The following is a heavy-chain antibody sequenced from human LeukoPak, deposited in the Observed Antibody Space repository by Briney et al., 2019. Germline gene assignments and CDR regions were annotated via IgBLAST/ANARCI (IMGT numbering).Heavy chain of an antibody. CDR3: ARIDYEIGIDY. V-gene: IGHV4-39*07. Sequence: SETLSLTCTVSGGSISSSSYYWGWIRQPPGKGLEGIGSIYYSGSTYYNPSLKSRVTISVDTSKNQFSLKLSSVTAADTAVYYCARIDYEIGIDYWGQGTLVTVSS. CDR2: IYYSGST. J-gene: IGHJ4*02. D-gene: IGHD4-17*01. CDR1: GGSISSSSYY.